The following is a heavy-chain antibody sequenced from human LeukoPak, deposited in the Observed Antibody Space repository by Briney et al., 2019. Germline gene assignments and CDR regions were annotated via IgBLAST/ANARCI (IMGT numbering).Heavy chain of an antibody. D-gene: IGHD5-12*01. CDR1: GFIFSSYN. J-gene: IGHJ4*02. Sequence: PGGSLRLSCAASGFIFSSYNIDWVRQAPGKGLEWVSSISSSSSYIFYADSEKGRFTISRDNANNSLYLQMNSLRAEDTAVDYCARGWGVVATICSSLDGFDYWGQGTLVTVSS. CDR3: ARGWGVVATICSSLDGFDY. CDR2: ISSSSSYI. V-gene: IGHV3-21*01.